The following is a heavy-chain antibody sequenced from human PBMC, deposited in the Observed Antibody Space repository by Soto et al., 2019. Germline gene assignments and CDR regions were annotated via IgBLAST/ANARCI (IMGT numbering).Heavy chain of an antibody. J-gene: IGHJ6*03. V-gene: IGHV3-64*01. D-gene: IGHD2-2*01. Sequence: GGSLRLSCAASGFTFSSYAMHWVRQAPGKGLEYVSAISSNGGSTYYANSVKGRFTISRDNSKNTLYLQMGSLRAEDMAVYYCARDGDIVVVNYMDVWGKGTTVTVSS. CDR1: GFTFSSYA. CDR2: ISSNGGST. CDR3: ARDGDIVVVNYMDV.